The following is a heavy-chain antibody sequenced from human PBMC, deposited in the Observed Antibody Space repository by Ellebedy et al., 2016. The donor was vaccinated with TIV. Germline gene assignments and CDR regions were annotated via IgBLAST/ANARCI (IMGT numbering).Heavy chain of an antibody. Sequence: GESLKISCTTSGFTFGDYAMSWFRQAPGKGLEWVGCIRNNAYGWTPEYAAAVKGRFTISRDDFKSIAYLQMDSLEIEETAVYYCVRYTHTSRKTYYGMDVWGQGTTVTVSS. CDR2: IRNNAYGWTP. CDR3: VRYTHTSRKTYYGMDV. J-gene: IGHJ6*02. CDR1: GFTFGDYA. V-gene: IGHV3-49*03. D-gene: IGHD6-13*01.